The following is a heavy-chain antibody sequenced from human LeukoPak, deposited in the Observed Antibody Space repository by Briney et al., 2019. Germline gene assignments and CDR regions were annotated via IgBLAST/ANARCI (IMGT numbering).Heavy chain of an antibody. J-gene: IGHJ4*02. V-gene: IGHV3-48*04. CDR1: GFSFSEYS. D-gene: IGHD3-9*01. CDR2: IRGSSSAM. Sequence: GGSLRLSCAASGFSFSEYSMNWVRQAPGKGLEWVSNIRGSSSAMNYADSVEGRFTISRDNAKNSLYLEMSSLRAEDTAVYYCARDRDWSFDYWGQGTLVTVSS. CDR3: ARDRDWSFDY.